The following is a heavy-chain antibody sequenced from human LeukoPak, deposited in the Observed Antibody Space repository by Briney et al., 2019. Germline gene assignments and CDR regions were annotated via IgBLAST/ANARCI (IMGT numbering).Heavy chain of an antibody. V-gene: IGHV3-23*01. J-gene: IGHJ3*02. CDR3: AKVPVFSLTISEVVTDDAFDI. CDR2: ISCSGGST. CDR1: GFTFSSYA. D-gene: IGHD3-3*01. Sequence: GGSLRLSCAASGFTFSSYAMSWVRQAPGKGLEWVSAISCSGGSTYYADSVKGRFTISRDNSKNTLYLQMNSLRAEDTAVYYCAKVPVFSLTISEVVTDDAFDIWGQGTIVTVSS.